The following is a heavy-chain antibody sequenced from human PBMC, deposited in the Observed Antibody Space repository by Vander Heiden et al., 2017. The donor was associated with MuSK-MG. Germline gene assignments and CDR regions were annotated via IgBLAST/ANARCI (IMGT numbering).Heavy chain of an antibody. CDR3: AKDNKYYNFWSGEANWFDP. D-gene: IGHD3-3*01. CDR1: GFTFSSYA. V-gene: IGHV3-23*04. CDR2: ISGSGGST. J-gene: IGHJ5*02. Sequence: EVQLVESGGGLVQPGGSLRLSCAASGFTFSSYAMGWVRQAAGKGLEWVSAISGSGGSTYYADSVKGRFTISRDNSKNTLYLQMNSLRAEDTAVYYCAKDNKYYNFWSGEANWFDPWGQGTLGNVSS.